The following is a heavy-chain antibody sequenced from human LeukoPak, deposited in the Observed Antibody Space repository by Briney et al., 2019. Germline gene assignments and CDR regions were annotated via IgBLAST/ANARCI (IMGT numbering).Heavy chain of an antibody. Sequence: PGGSLRLSCAASGFTFSSYGMHWVRQAPGKGLEWVAVISYDGSNKYYADSVKGRSTISRDNSKNTLYLQMNSLRAEDTAVYYCAKGEQLWLLAGPIDYWGQGTLVTVS. D-gene: IGHD5-18*01. CDR1: GFTFSSYG. CDR2: ISYDGSNK. V-gene: IGHV3-30*18. CDR3: AKGEQLWLLAGPIDY. J-gene: IGHJ4*02.